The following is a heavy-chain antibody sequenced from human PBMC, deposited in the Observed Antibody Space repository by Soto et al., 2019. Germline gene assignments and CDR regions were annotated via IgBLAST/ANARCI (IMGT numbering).Heavy chain of an antibody. CDR1: GYAFTRYD. V-gene: IGHV1-8*01. CDR3: ARAFNADAFDI. CDR2: MNPNSGNT. D-gene: IGHD3-3*02. J-gene: IGHJ3*02. Sequence: ASVKVSCKASGYAFTRYDINWVRQATGQGLEWMGWMNPNSGNTGYAQKFQGRVTMTRDSSISTAYMEVSSLRFEDTAVYYCARAFNADAFDIWGQGTMVTVS.